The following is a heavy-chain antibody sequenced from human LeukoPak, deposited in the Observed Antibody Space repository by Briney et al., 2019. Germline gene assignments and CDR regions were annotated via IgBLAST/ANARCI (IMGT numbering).Heavy chain of an antibody. CDR1: GYIFTGYY. V-gene: IGHV1-2*04. Sequence: ASVKVSCKAFGYIFTGYYIHWVRQAPGPGLEWMGWMNPNSGGTNYAQKFQGWVTMTRDTSISAAYMELSRLTSDDTAVYYCARDFRGRRQRALENSLDYWGQGTLVTVSS. CDR3: ARDFRGRRQRALENSLDY. CDR2: MNPNSGGT. J-gene: IGHJ4*02. D-gene: IGHD1-1*01.